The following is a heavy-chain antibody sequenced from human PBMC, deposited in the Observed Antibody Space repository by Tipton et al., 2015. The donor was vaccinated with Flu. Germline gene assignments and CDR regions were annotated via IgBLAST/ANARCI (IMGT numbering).Heavy chain of an antibody. CDR3: ARRRDGYICFDY. CDR2: INHSGST. D-gene: IGHD5-24*01. Sequence: TLSLTCAVYVGSFSGYYWSWIRQPPGKGLEWIGEINHSGSTNYNPSLKSRVTISVDTSKNQFSLKLTSVTAADTAVYYCARRRDGYICFDYWGQGTLVTVSS. CDR1: VGSFSGYY. V-gene: IGHV4-34*01. J-gene: IGHJ4*02.